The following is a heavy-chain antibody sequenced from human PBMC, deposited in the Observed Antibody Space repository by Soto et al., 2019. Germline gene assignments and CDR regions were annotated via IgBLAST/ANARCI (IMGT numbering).Heavy chain of an antibody. J-gene: IGHJ4*02. V-gene: IGHV4-59*01. CDR3: ARAPRGYFDWLAQFDH. CDR1: GGSISSYY. CDR2: IYYSGST. D-gene: IGHD3-9*01. Sequence: SETLSLTCTVSGGSISSYYWSWIRQPPGKGLEWIGYIYYSGSTNYNPSLKSRVTISVDTSKNQFSLKLSSVTAADTAVYYCARAPRGYFDWLAQFDHWGQGTLVTVSS.